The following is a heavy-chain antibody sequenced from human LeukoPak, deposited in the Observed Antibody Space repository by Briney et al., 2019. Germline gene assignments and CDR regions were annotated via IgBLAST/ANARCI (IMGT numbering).Heavy chain of an antibody. J-gene: IGHJ6*03. CDR1: GFTFSSYA. Sequence: GGSLRLSCGASGFTFSSYAMSWVRQASGKGLEWVDRIRSKANSYATACAASVKGRFTISRDDSKNTAYLQMNSLKTEDTAVYYCTSRPERYCSSTSCYDNGDYYYYYMDVWGKGTTVTVSS. CDR3: TSRPERYCSSTSCYDNGDYYYYYMDV. D-gene: IGHD2-2*01. CDR2: IRSKANSYAT. V-gene: IGHV3-73*01.